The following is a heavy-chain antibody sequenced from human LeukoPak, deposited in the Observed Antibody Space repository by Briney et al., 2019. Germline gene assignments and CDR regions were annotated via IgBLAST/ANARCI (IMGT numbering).Heavy chain of an antibody. J-gene: IGHJ4*02. CDR3: ARASWELRGYFDY. V-gene: IGHV4-59*01. D-gene: IGHD1-26*01. Sequence: PSETLSPTCTVSGGSISSYYWSWIRQPPGKGLEWIGYIYYSGSTNYNPSLKSRVTISVDTSKNQFSLKLSSVTAADTAVYYCARASWELRGYFDYWGQGTLVTVSS. CDR1: GGSISSYY. CDR2: IYYSGST.